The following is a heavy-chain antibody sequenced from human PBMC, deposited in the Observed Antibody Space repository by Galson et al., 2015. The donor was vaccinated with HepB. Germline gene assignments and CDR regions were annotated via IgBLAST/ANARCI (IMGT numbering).Heavy chain of an antibody. D-gene: IGHD6-6*01. CDR2: ISSSGSTI. Sequence: SLRLSCAASGFTFSDYYMSWIRQAPGKGLEWVSYISSSGSTIYYADSVKGRFTISRDNAKNSLYLQMNSLRAEDTAVYYCARDLKGSSSEGYYYYYMDVWGKGTTVTVSS. CDR3: ARDLKGSSSEGYYYYYMDV. J-gene: IGHJ6*03. CDR1: GFTFSDYY. V-gene: IGHV3-11*01.